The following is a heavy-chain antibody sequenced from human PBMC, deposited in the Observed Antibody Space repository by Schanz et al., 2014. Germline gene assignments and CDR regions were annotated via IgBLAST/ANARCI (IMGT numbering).Heavy chain of an antibody. CDR1: EFTFSIYG. V-gene: IGHV3-23*04. CDR2: MIGSGSSV. J-gene: IGHJ4*02. CDR3: ARDLLVSHYDFWSGNDY. D-gene: IGHD3-3*01. Sequence: EVQLVESGGGLVQPRGSLRLSCAASEFTFSIYGMSWVRQAPGKGLEWVSRMIGSGSSVFYADSVKGRFTISRDNSKNTLYLQMNSLRADDTAVYYCARDLLVSHYDFWSGNDYWGQGTLVTVSS.